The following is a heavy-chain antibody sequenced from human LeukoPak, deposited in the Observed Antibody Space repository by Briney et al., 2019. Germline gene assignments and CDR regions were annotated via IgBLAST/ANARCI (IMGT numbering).Heavy chain of an antibody. CDR2: IWYDGSNK. Sequence: PGGSLRLSCAASGFTFSSYGMHWVRQAPGKGLEWVAVIWYDGSNKYYADSVKGRLTIPRDNSKNTLYLQMNSLRAEDTAVYYCARGSIYYDSSGYYSFDAFDIWGQGTMVTVSS. CDR1: GFTFSSYG. D-gene: IGHD3-22*01. V-gene: IGHV3-33*01. J-gene: IGHJ3*02. CDR3: ARGSIYYDSSGYYSFDAFDI.